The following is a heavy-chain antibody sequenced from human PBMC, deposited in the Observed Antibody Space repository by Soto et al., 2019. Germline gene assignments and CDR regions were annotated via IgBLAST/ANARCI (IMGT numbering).Heavy chain of an antibody. Sequence: ESGGGLVQPGGSLRLSCAASGFTFSSYAMSWVRQAPGKGLEWVSAISGSGGSTYYADSVKGRFTISRDNSKNTLYLQMNSLRAEDTAVYYCAKDRYSSSWYPPAPNFDYWGQGTLVTVSS. CDR2: ISGSGGST. CDR3: AKDRYSSSWYPPAPNFDY. CDR1: GFTFSSYA. D-gene: IGHD6-13*01. V-gene: IGHV3-23*01. J-gene: IGHJ4*02.